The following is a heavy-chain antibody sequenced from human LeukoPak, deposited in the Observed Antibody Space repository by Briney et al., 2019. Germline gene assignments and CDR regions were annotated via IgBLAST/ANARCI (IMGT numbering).Heavy chain of an antibody. J-gene: IGHJ5*02. CDR2: ISSSSSYI. CDR1: GFTFSSYS. D-gene: IGHD1-26*01. Sequence: GGSLRLSCAASGFTFSSYSMNWVRQAPGKGLEWVSSISSSSSYIYYADSVKGRFTISRDNAKNSLYLQMNSPRAEDTAVYYCARVLSGSYLGGDWFDPWGQGTLVTVSS. CDR3: ARVLSGSYLGGDWFDP. V-gene: IGHV3-21*01.